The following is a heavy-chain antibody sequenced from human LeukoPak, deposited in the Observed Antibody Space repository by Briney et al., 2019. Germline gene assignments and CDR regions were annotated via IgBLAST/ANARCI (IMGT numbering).Heavy chain of an antibody. D-gene: IGHD5-24*01. J-gene: IGHJ4*02. Sequence: ASVKVSCKASGYTFTGYYIHWVRQAPGQGLEWMAWINPISGGTNSAQKFQGRVTMTRDTSISTAYMELGGLRSDDTAVYYCAREDGSFDYWGQGTLVTVSS. CDR1: GYTFTGYY. CDR2: INPISGGT. V-gene: IGHV1-2*02. CDR3: AREDGSFDY.